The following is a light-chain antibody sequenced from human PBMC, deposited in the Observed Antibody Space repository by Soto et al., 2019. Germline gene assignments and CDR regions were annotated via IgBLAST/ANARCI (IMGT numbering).Light chain of an antibody. CDR3: QQYGNSFRT. CDR2: GAS. V-gene: IGKV3-20*01. Sequence: EIVLTQSPGTLSLSPGERATLSCRASQSVTRSYLAWYQQKPGQAPRPPIYGASSRATGIPDRFSGSGSGTDFTLTISRLEPEDFAVYYCQQYGNSFRTFGQGTKVEIK. CDR1: QSVTRSY. J-gene: IGKJ1*01.